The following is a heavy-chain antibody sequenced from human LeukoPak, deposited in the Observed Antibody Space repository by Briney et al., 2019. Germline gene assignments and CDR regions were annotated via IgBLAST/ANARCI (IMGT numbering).Heavy chain of an antibody. V-gene: IGHV4-59*11. D-gene: IGHD3-10*01. CDR3: ARAGPWQIDP. CDR2: IFYSGST. Sequence: SETLSLTCTVSGGYISSHYWSWVRQPPGKGLEWIGHIFYSGSTNYNPSLKSRVTISVDRSKNQFSLKLSSVTTADTAVYYCARAGPWQIDPWGQGTLVTVSS. CDR1: GGYISSHY. J-gene: IGHJ5*02.